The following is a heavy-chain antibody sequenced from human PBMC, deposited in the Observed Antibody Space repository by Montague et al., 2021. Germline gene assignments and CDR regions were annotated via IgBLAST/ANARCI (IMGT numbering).Heavy chain of an antibody. CDR1: GFTFSNYW. CDR2: IKQDGSEK. V-gene: IGHV3-7*01. CDR3: ARDQGQGYCGGDCYVGLDY. D-gene: IGHD2-21*01. J-gene: IGHJ4*02. Sequence: SLRLSCAASGFTFSNYWMSWVRQAPGKGLEWVANIKQDGSEKHYVDSVKGRFTIPRDNAKNSLYLQMNSLRAEETAVYFCARDQGQGYCGGDCYVGLDYWGQGTLVTVSS.